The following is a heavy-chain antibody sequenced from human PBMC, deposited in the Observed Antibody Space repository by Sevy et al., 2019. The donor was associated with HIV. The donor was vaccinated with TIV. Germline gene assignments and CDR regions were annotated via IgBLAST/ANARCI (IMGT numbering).Heavy chain of an antibody. D-gene: IGHD3-22*01. Sequence: GGSLRLSCAASGITFSSHAMSWVRQAPGKGLEWVSTIFGSGGVTYYADSVKGRFTISRDYSKNTLYLQMDSLRAEDTAVYYCAGGRYDSSGSFDAFDLWGQGTTVTVS. CDR3: AGGRYDSSGSFDAFDL. CDR2: IFGSGGVT. J-gene: IGHJ3*01. V-gene: IGHV3-23*01. CDR1: GITFSSHA.